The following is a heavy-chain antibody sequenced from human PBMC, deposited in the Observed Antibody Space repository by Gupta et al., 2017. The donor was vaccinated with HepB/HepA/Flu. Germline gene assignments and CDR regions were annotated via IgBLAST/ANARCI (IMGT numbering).Heavy chain of an antibody. D-gene: IGHD4-17*01. Sequence: QLQLQESGPGLVKPSETLSLTCTVSGGSISGSTNYWGWIRQPPGKGLEWIGNVYYTGSTYYNPTLTGRVTISVDTSKKQFSLRLSSVSAADTAVYYCATDYGDYYCDCWGQGTLVTVSS. CDR1: GGSISGSTNY. V-gene: IGHV4-39*02. CDR3: ATDYGDYYCDC. J-gene: IGHJ4*02. CDR2: VYYTGST.